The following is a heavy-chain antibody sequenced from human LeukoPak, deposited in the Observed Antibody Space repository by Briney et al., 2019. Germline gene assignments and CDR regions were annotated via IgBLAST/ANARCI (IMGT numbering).Heavy chain of an antibody. CDR1: GGSISTYY. V-gene: IGHV4-59*01. D-gene: IGHD5-24*01. J-gene: IGHJ3*02. CDR3: ARDRRALEMAWDAFDI. CDR2: IYYTGST. Sequence: SETLSLTCTVSGGSISTYYWSWIRQPPGKGLEWIGYIYYTGSTSYNPSLKSRVTMSLDASKNQFSLELNSVTPADTAVYYCARDRRALEMAWDAFDIWGQGTMVTVSS.